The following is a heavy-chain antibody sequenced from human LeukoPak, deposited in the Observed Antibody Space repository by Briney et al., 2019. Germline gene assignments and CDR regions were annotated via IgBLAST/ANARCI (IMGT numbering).Heavy chain of an antibody. Sequence: ASVKVSCKASGYTFTSYAMHWVRQAPGQRLEWMGWINAGNGNTKYSQKFQGRVTITRDTSASTAYMELSSLRSKDTAVYYCARATPYYDFWSGPYGMDVWGQGTTVTVSS. CDR2: INAGNGNT. CDR3: ARATPYYDFWSGPYGMDV. V-gene: IGHV1-3*01. J-gene: IGHJ6*02. CDR1: GYTFTSYA. D-gene: IGHD3-3*01.